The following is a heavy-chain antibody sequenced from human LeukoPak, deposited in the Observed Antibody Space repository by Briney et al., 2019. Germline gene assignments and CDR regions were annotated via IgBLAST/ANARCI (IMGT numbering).Heavy chain of an antibody. CDR2: ISGSGGST. V-gene: IGHV3-23*01. J-gene: IGHJ4*02. CDR1: GFTFSSYA. CDR3: AKDGSSYCSGGSCYFFDY. Sequence: GGSLRLSCAASGFTFSSYAMSWVRQPPGKGLEWFSAISGSGGSTYYADSVKGRFTISRDNSKNTLYLQMNSLRAEDTAVYYCAKDGSSYCSGGSCYFFDYWGQGTLVTVSS. D-gene: IGHD2-15*01.